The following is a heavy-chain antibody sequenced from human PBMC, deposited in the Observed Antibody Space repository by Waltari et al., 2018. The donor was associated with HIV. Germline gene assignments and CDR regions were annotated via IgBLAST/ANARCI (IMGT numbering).Heavy chain of an antibody. Sequence: EVQLVESGGGLVQPGRSLRLYCTASGFTFGDYAMSWFRQAPGKGLEWVGFIRSKAYGGTTEYAASLKGRFTISRDDSKSIAYLQMTSLKTEDTAVYYCAPFIVGATKFDYWGQGTLVTVSS. V-gene: IGHV3-49*03. J-gene: IGHJ4*02. CDR3: APFIVGATKFDY. D-gene: IGHD1-26*01. CDR2: IRSKAYGGTT. CDR1: GFTFGDYA.